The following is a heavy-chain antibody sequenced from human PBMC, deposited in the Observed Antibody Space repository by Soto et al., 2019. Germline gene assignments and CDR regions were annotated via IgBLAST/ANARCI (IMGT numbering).Heavy chain of an antibody. CDR2: IYPGDSDT. CDR3: ARGDDSSGYRRYYYYGMDV. Sequence: GESLKISCKGSGYSFTSYWIGWVRQMPGKGLEWMGIIYPGDSDTRYSPSFQGQVTISADKSISTAYLQWSSLEASDTAMYYCARGDDSSGYRRYYYYGMDVGGQGTTVTVSS. J-gene: IGHJ6*02. V-gene: IGHV5-51*01. CDR1: GYSFTSYW. D-gene: IGHD3-22*01.